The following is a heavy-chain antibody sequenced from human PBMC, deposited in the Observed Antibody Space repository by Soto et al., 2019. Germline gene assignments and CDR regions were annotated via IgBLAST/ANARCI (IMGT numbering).Heavy chain of an antibody. Sequence: SQTLSLTCAISGDSVSSKTAAWNWIRQSPSRGLEWLGRTYFRSKWYNDYAISVKSRITINPDTSKNQFYLLLNSVTPEDTAVHYCARVSFDHFVHWFDPWGQGTLVTVS. D-gene: IGHD3-9*01. J-gene: IGHJ5*02. CDR2: TYFRSKWYN. V-gene: IGHV6-1*01. CDR1: GDSVSSKTAA. CDR3: ARVSFDHFVHWFDP.